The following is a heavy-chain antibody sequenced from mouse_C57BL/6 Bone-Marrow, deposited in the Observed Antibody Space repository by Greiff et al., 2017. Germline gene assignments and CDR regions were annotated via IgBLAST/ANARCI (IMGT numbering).Heavy chain of an antibody. Sequence: QVQLQQSGPGLVQPSQSLSITCTVSGFSLTSYGVHWVRQPPGKGLEWLGVIWSGGSTDYNAAFISRLSISKDNSKSQVFFKMNSLQADDTAIYYCSKEGITTGVAKGYAMDYWGQGTSVTVSS. CDR3: SKEGITTGVAKGYAMDY. J-gene: IGHJ4*01. V-gene: IGHV2-4*01. CDR2: IWSGGST. CDR1: GFSLTSYG. D-gene: IGHD1-1*01.